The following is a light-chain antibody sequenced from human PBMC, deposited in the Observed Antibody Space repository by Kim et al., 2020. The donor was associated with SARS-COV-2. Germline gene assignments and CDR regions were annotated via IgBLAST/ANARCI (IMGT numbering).Light chain of an antibody. CDR2: DVS. Sequence: QSVLTQPASVSGSPGQSITISCTGTSSDVGGYNYVSWYQQYPGKAPKLMIYDVSKRPSGVSNRFSGSKSGDSASLTISGLQAEDEADYYCSSYTTTGGVFGGGTKVTVL. V-gene: IGLV2-14*01. J-gene: IGLJ2*01. CDR3: SSYTTTGGV. CDR1: SSDVGGYNY.